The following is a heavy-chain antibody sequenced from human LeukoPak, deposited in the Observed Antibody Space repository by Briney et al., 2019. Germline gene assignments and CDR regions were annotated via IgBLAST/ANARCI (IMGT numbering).Heavy chain of an antibody. CDR1: GFTFSNHA. J-gene: IGHJ4*02. CDR3: AKGRGGYCETGCFSRVLDD. D-gene: IGHD2-15*01. CDR2: ISPSGDDT. Sequence: PGGSLRLSCAVSGFTFSNHAMNWVRQAPGKGLKWVSVISPSGDDTKDADSVKGRFTISRDNSKNTLYLQMNSLRAEDTAVYYCAKGRGGYCETGCFSRVLDDWGQGTLVTVSS. V-gene: IGHV3-23*01.